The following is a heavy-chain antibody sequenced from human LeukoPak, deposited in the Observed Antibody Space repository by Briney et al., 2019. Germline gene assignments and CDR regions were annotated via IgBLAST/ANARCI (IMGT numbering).Heavy chain of an antibody. Sequence: GGSLRLSCAASGFSFSSYNMNWVRQAPGKGLEWVSSISSSSSYIYYADSVKGRFTISRDNAKNSLYLQMNSLRAEDTAVYYCARGGYSSSWNYDYWGQGTLVTVSS. J-gene: IGHJ4*02. CDR1: GFSFSSYN. D-gene: IGHD6-13*01. CDR3: ARGGYSSSWNYDY. V-gene: IGHV3-21*01. CDR2: ISSSSSYI.